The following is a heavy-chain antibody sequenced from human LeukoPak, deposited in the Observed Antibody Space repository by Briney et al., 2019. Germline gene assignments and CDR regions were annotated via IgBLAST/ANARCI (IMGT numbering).Heavy chain of an antibody. J-gene: IGHJ4*02. Sequence: PGGSLRLSCAASGFIYSDYWMSWVRQAPGKGLEWIGEINHSGSTNYNPSLKSRVTISVDTSKNQFSLKLSSVTAADTAVYYCARTGWGLRPWKIYTYYFDYWGQGTLVTVSS. CDR3: ARTGWGLRPWKIYTYYFDY. D-gene: IGHD2-21*02. CDR2: INHSGST. CDR1: GFIYSDYW. V-gene: IGHV4-34*01.